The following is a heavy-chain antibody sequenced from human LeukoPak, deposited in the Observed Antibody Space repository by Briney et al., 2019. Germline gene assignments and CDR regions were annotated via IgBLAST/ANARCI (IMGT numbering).Heavy chain of an antibody. CDR2: ISGSGGST. CDR1: GFTFRNYA. D-gene: IGHD6-6*01. Sequence: PGGSLRLSCAASGFTFRNYAMSWVRQAPGKGLEWVSTISGSGGSTYYADSVKGRFTISRDNSKNTLYLQMNSLRDEDTAVYYCASGRGIENSSPLDYGGQGTLVTVSS. CDR3: ASGRGIENSSPLDY. J-gene: IGHJ4*02. V-gene: IGHV3-23*01.